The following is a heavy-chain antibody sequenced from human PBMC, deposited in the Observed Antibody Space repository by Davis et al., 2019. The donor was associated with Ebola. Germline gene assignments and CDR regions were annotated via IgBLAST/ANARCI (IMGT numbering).Heavy chain of an antibody. CDR2: IYYSGST. CDR3: ARGGVSRGFDY. CDR1: GGSISSSSYY. J-gene: IGHJ4*02. Sequence: PSETLSLTCTVSGGSISSSSYYWGWIRQPPGKGLEWIGYIYYSGSTNYNPSLKSRVTISVDTSKNQFSLKLSSVTAADTAVYYCARGGVSRGFDYWGQGTLVTVSS. D-gene: IGHD6-25*01. V-gene: IGHV4-61*05.